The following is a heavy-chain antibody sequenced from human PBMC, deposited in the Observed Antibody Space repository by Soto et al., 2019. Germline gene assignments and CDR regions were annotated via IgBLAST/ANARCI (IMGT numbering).Heavy chain of an antibody. J-gene: IGHJ4*02. CDR2: ISGGGGST. CDR3: AKGPEYDILTGCDY. Sequence: EVQLLESGGGFVQPGESLRLSCAASGFTFSLSAMSWVRQAPGRGLEWVSSISGGGGSTEYADSVKGRFTISRDNSKDTAHLQMNGLRAEDTAVYYCAKGPEYDILTGCDYWGQGALVTVSS. D-gene: IGHD3-9*01. V-gene: IGHV3-23*01. CDR1: GFTFSLSA.